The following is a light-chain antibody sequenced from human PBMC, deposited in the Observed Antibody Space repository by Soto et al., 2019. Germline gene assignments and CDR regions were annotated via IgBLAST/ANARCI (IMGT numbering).Light chain of an antibody. CDR3: QQYYSNPLT. J-gene: IGKJ4*01. Sequence: AIRMTQSPSSLSASTGDRVTITCRASQGISCYLAWYQQKPGKAPKLLIYAASTLQSGVPSRFSGSGSGTDFTLTISCLQSEDFATYDGQQYYSNPLTFGGGTKVEIK. V-gene: IGKV1-8*01. CDR2: AAS. CDR1: QGISCY.